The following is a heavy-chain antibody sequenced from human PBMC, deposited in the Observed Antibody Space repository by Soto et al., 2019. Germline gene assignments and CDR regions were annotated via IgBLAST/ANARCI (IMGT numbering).Heavy chain of an antibody. CDR2: IYSDDNT. D-gene: IGHD6-19*01. J-gene: IGHJ5*01. CDR1: GITATNGH. Sequence: DVQLVKSGGGLIQPGGSLRLSCAASGITATNGHMSWVRQAPGKGLEWVSVIYSDDNTYYADSVTGRFTISRDTSKNTVYLQMNSLRAEGTGVYYCARDWSSDNYFDFWDQGSLVIVSS. V-gene: IGHV3-53*01. CDR3: ARDWSSDNYFDF.